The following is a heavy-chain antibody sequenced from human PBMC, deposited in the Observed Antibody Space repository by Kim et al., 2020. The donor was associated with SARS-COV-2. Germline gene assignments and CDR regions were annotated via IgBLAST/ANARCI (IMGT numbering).Heavy chain of an antibody. CDR2: GST. J-gene: IGHJ6*02. V-gene: IGHV4-39*01. Sequence: GSTYYNPSLKSRVTISVDTSKNQFSLKLSSVTAADTAVYYCARIYDGMDVWGQGTTVTVSS. CDR3: ARIYDGMDV.